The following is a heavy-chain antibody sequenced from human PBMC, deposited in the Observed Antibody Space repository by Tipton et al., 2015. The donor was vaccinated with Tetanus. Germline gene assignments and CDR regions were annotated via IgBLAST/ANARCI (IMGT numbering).Heavy chain of an antibody. D-gene: IGHD6-19*01. J-gene: IGHJ4*02. CDR1: GGSFSNYF. CDR3: ARGSGWADF. V-gene: IGHV4-34*01. CDR2: ISPSGNT. Sequence: GLAKPSETLSLTCAVYGGSFSNYFWRWIRQPPGKGLEWIGEISPSGNTNYNPSLKSRVTISADTSRNQFSLTLSSVTAADTAVYYCARGSGWADFWGQGTQVTVSS.